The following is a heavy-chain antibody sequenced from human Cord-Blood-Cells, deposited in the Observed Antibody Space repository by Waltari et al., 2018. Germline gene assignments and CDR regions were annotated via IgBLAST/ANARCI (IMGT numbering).Heavy chain of an antibody. CDR2: IIPIFGTA. V-gene: IGHV1-69*01. D-gene: IGHD3-10*01. Sequence: QVQLVQSGAEVKKPGYSVKVSCKASGGTFSSYAISWVRQAPGQGLEWMGGIIPIFGTANYAQKFQGRVTITADESTSTAYMELSSLRSEDTAVYYCARGDYYGSGSYYNDYYGMDVWGQGTTVTVSS. CDR1: GGTFSSYA. CDR3: ARGDYYGSGSYYNDYYGMDV. J-gene: IGHJ6*02.